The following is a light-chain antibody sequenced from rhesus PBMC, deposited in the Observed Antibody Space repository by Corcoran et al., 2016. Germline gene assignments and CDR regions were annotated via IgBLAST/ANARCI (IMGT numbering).Light chain of an antibody. CDR3: LQSSNWPYS. Sequence: EIVMTQSPATLALSPGERATLSCRASQSVSSYLAWYQQKTGQALRLLISGASSRATDIPDRFSGSGSGTEFTLTISSLEPEDVGVYFCLQSSNWPYSFGQGTKVEIK. CDR1: QSVSSY. CDR2: GAS. J-gene: IGKJ2*01. V-gene: IGKV3-24*04.